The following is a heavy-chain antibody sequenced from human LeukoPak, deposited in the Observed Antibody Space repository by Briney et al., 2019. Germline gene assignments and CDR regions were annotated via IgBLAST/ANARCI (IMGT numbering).Heavy chain of an antibody. V-gene: IGHV1-8*01. J-gene: IGHJ6*02. CDR3: ARVGGRDGYNFYYYYGMDV. CDR1: GYTFTSYD. Sequence: ASVKVSCKASGYTFTSYDINWVRQATGQGLEWMGWMNPNSGNTGYAQKFQGRVTMTRNTSISTAYMELSGLRSEDTAVYYCARVGGRDGYNFYYYYGMDVWGQGTTVTVSS. D-gene: IGHD5-24*01. CDR2: MNPNSGNT.